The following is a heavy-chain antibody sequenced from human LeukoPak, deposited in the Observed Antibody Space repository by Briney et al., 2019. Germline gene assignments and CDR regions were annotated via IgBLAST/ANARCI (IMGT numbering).Heavy chain of an antibody. CDR3: ARDLGGARDAFDI. CDR2: INPNSGGT. D-gene: IGHD2-21*01. Sequence: ASVKVFCKASGYTFTGYYMHWVRQAPGQGFEWMGWINPNSGGTNYAQKFQGWVTMTRDTSISTAYMELSRLRSDDTAVYYCARDLGGARDAFDIWGQGTMVTVSS. V-gene: IGHV1-2*04. CDR1: GYTFTGYY. J-gene: IGHJ3*02.